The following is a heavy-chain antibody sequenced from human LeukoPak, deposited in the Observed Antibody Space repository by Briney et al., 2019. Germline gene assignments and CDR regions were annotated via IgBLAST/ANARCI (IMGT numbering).Heavy chain of an antibody. D-gene: IGHD5-24*01. CDR2: IIPIFGTA. Sequence: SVKVSCKASGGTFSSYAISWVRQAPGQGLEWMGGIIPIFGTANYAQKFQGRVTITADESTSTAYMELSSLRSEDTAVYYCARDLRSRDGYEYSQHWGQGTLVTVSS. CDR3: ARDLRSRDGYEYSQH. V-gene: IGHV1-69*13. J-gene: IGHJ1*01. CDR1: GGTFSSYA.